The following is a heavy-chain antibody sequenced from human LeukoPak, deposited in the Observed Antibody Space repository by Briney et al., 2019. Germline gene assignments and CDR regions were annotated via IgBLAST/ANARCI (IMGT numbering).Heavy chain of an antibody. V-gene: IGHV1-8*02. D-gene: IGHD5-18*01. CDR3: ARGPPIRGYRYGIDY. Sequence: ASVKVSCKASGYTFTSYGINWVRQATGQGLEWMGWMNPISGNTGHAQKFQGRVTMTRDTSISTAYMELSSLRSEDTAVYYCARGPPIRGYRYGIDYWGQGTLVTVSS. CDR1: GYTFTSYG. J-gene: IGHJ4*02. CDR2: MNPISGNT.